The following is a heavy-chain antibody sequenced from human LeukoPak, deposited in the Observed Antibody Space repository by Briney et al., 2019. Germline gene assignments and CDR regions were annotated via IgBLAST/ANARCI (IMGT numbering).Heavy chain of an antibody. D-gene: IGHD2-15*01. CDR1: GGSISSYY. Sequence: SETLSLTCTVSGGSISSYYWSWLRQPPGKGLEWIGYIYYSGSTNYNPSLKSRVTISVDTSKNQFSLKLSSVTAADTAVYYCARDQCSGGSCYPGWFDPWGQGTLVTVSS. CDR3: ARDQCSGGSCYPGWFDP. J-gene: IGHJ5*02. CDR2: IYYSGST. V-gene: IGHV4-59*01.